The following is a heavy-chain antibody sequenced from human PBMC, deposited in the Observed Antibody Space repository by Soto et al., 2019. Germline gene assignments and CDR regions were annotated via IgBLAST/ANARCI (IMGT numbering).Heavy chain of an antibody. Sequence: PGGSLRLSCAASGFTFSSYAMHWVRQAPGKGLEWVALISYDGSDKDYADSVKGRFTISRDNSRNTLFLQMNSLRAEDTAVYYCARDFHKNNDSSGYYRSAGYWGKGTRFTCAS. V-gene: IGHV3-30-3*01. J-gene: IGHJ4*02. CDR3: ARDFHKNNDSSGYYRSAGY. CDR1: GFTFSSYA. D-gene: IGHD3-22*01. CDR2: ISYDGSDK.